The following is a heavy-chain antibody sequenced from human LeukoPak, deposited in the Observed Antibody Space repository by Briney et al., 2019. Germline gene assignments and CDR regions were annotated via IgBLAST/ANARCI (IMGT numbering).Heavy chain of an antibody. J-gene: IGHJ4*02. D-gene: IGHD2-2*01. Sequence: PGGSLRLSCAASGFTFSSYSMNWVRQAPGKGLVWVSRISSDGTYTNYADSVKGRFTISRDNSKNTLYLQMNSLRADDTAVYYCARDLRRDCSTTTCYAFDYWGQGTLVTVSS. V-gene: IGHV3-74*01. CDR3: ARDLRRDCSTTTCYAFDY. CDR2: ISSDGTYT. CDR1: GFTFSSYS.